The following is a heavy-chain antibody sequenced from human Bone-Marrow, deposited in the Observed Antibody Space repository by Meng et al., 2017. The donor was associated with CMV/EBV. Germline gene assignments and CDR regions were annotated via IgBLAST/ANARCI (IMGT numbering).Heavy chain of an antibody. D-gene: IGHD1-26*01. J-gene: IGHJ3*02. CDR3: ATKSGSYWYAFDI. CDR1: GGSISSYY. V-gene: IGHV4-4*07. CDR2: IYTSGST. Sequence: GSLRLSCTVSGGSISSYYWSWIRQPAGKGLEWIGRIYTSGSTNYNPSLKSRVTMSVDTSKNQFSLKLSSVTAADTAVYYCATKSGSYWYAFDIWGQGTMVTVSS.